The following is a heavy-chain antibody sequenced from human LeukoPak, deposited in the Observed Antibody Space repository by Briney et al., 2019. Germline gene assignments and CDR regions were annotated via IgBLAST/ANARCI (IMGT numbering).Heavy chain of an antibody. Sequence: GGSVRLSCAASGFTFSSYAMSWVRQAPGKGLEWVSAISGSGGSTYYADSVKGRFTISRDNSKNTLYLQMNGLRAEDTAVYYCAKDGDYITGTAQWGQGTLVTVSS. CDR3: AKDGDYITGTAQ. CDR1: GFTFSSYA. D-gene: IGHD1-20*01. J-gene: IGHJ4*02. CDR2: ISGSGGST. V-gene: IGHV3-23*01.